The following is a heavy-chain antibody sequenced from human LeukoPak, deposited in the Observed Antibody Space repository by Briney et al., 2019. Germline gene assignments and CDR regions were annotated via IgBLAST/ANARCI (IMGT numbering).Heavy chain of an antibody. V-gene: IGHV3-33*01. CDR3: ARRGKNSGWLSGCAFNI. Sequence: GRSLRLSCAASGFTFSSNGMHWVRQAPGKGLEWVAVIWYDGSNKYYADSVKGRFTISRDNAKNSLYLQMNSLRAEDTALYYCARRGKNSGWLSGCAFNIWGQGTLVTVSS. CDR1: GFTFSSNG. J-gene: IGHJ3*02. D-gene: IGHD5-12*01. CDR2: IWYDGSNK.